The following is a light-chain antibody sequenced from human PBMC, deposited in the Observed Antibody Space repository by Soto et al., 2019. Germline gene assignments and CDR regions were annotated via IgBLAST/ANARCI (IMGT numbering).Light chain of an antibody. J-gene: IGLJ1*01. CDR3: QCYDSSLSGYV. Sequence: QSVLTQPPSGSGAPGQRVTISCTGSSSNIGAGYDVHWYQQLPGTAPKLLIYGNTNRPSGVPDRFSGSKSGTSASLAITGLQAEDEADYYCQCYDSSLSGYVFGTGTKVTVL. CDR1: SSNIGAGYD. V-gene: IGLV1-40*01. CDR2: GNT.